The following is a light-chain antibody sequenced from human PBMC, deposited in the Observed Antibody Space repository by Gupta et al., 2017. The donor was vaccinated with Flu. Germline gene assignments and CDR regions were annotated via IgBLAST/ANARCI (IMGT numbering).Light chain of an antibody. CDR3: QQRSNWPPFT. CDR1: QGVYSY. CDR2: DAS. Sequence: EIVLTQSPATLSLSPGERATLSCKASQGVYSYLAWYQQKPGQAPRLLIYDASNRATGIPARFSGSGYGKDLTLTISSREQEEFAVYYCQQRSNWPPFTFGHGTKVDMK. J-gene: IGKJ3*01. V-gene: IGKV3-11*01.